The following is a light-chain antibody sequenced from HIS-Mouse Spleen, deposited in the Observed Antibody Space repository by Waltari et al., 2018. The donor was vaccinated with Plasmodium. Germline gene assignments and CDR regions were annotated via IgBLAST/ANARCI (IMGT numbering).Light chain of an antibody. Sequence: SYELTQPSSVSVSPGQTARIPCSGAVLAKKYARWFQPKPGQAPVLVIYKDSERPSGIPERFSGSSSGTTVTLTISGAQVEDEADYYCYSAADNNLVFGGGTKLTVL. V-gene: IGLV3-27*01. CDR1: VLAKKY. CDR3: YSAADNNLV. J-gene: IGLJ3*02. CDR2: KDS.